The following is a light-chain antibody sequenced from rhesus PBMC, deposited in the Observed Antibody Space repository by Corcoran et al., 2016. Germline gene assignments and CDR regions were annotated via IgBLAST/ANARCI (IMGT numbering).Light chain of an antibody. CDR1: QGISTY. J-gene: IGKJ1*01. CDR3: LQYNSNPWT. CDR2: AAS. V-gene: IGKV1-43*01. Sequence: DIQMTQSPSSLSASVGDRVTITCRASQGISTYLNWYQQKPGKAPKRLIYAASSLESGVPSMLSGSGSATDFTLTISSLQPEDFATYYCLQYNSNPWTFGQGTKVEIK.